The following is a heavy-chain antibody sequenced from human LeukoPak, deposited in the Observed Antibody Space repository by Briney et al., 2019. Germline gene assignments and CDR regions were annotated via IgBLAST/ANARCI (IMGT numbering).Heavy chain of an antibody. V-gene: IGHV5-51*01. CDR2: IYPGDSDT. Sequence: GESLKISCKGSGYSFTSYWIGWVRQMPGKGLEWMGIIYPGDSDTRYSPSFQGQVTISADKSISTAYLQWSSLKASDTAMYYCARLLGCSSTSCSSAHPGWFDPWGQGTLVTVSS. CDR3: ARLLGCSSTSCSSAHPGWFDP. J-gene: IGHJ5*02. D-gene: IGHD2-2*01. CDR1: GYSFTSYW.